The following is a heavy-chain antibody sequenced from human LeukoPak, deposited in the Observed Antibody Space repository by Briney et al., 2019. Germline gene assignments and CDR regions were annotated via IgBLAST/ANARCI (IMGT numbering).Heavy chain of an antibody. CDR2: ISSSSSTI. J-gene: IGHJ5*02. V-gene: IGHV3-48*01. CDR3: AGDRKSGNFLGEFDH. Sequence: GGSLRLSCAVSGFTFSSYSMNWVRQAPGKGLEWVSYISSSSSTIYYADSVRGRFTISRDNSKSTLYLQMNSLRAEDTAIYYCAGDRKSGNFLGEFDHWGLGTLVTVSS. D-gene: IGHD1-26*01. CDR1: GFTFSSYS.